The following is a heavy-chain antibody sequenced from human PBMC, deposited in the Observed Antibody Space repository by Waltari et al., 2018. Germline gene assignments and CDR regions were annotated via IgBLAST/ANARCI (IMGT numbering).Heavy chain of an antibody. CDR3: ASSPKEGY. J-gene: IGHJ4*02. CDR1: GFTVNNNY. V-gene: IGHV3-53*01. Sequence: EVQLVESGGGLIQPGGSLRVSCAAAGFTVNNNYMIWVRQAPGKGLEWVSLIFSGGNTFYADSVRGRFTISRDSSKNTLYLQMNSLRTEDMAVYYCASSPKEGYWGQGTLVTVSS. CDR2: IFSGGNT.